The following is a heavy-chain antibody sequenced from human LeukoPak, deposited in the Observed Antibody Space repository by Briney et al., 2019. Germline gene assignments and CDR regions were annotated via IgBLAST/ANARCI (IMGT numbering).Heavy chain of an antibody. D-gene: IGHD7-27*01. CDR2: ISTSSSYI. J-gene: IGHJ4*02. Sequence: GGSLRLSCAASGFTFSSYSMNWVRQDPGERLEWVSSISTSSSYIYYADSVKGRFTISRDNAKNSLYLQMNSLRAEDTAVYYCAKNWGPNYWGQGTLVTVSS. V-gene: IGHV3-21*01. CDR1: GFTFSSYS. CDR3: AKNWGPNY.